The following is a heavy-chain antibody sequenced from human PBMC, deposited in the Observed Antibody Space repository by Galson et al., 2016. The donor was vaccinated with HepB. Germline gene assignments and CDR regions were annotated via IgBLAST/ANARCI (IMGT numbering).Heavy chain of an antibody. CDR1: GDSVSRSGYY. V-gene: IGHV4-39*01. J-gene: IGHJ6*02. CDR3: ARFAHHDILTGYSYAMDV. Sequence: SETLSLTCSVSGDSVSRSGYYWGWIRQPPGKGLEWIGSMYSSGSTYYNLSLKSRVNISVDTSKSQFSLRLRSVTAADTAVYYCARFAHHDILTGYSYAMDVWGQGTTVTVSS. CDR2: MYSSGST. D-gene: IGHD3-9*01.